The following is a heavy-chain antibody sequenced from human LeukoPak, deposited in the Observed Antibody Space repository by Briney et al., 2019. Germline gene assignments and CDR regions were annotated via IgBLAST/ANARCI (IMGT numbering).Heavy chain of an antibody. J-gene: IGHJ5*02. D-gene: IGHD2-15*01. CDR2: INPNSGGT. Sequence: GASVKVSCKTSGYRFTGYYLHWVRQAPGQGLEWMGWINPNSGGTNYAQKFQGRVTMTRDTSISTAYMELSRLRSDDTAVYYCARAANIVVVVAAPFDPWGQGTLVTVSS. CDR3: ARAANIVVVVAAPFDP. CDR1: GYRFTGYY. V-gene: IGHV1-2*02.